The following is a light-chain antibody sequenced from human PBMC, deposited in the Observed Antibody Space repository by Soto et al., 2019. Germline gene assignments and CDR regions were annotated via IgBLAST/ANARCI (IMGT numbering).Light chain of an antibody. V-gene: IGKV1-8*01. J-gene: IGKJ4*02. CDR3: QQYYSYALT. CDR2: AAS. Sequence: AIRLTRSPSSLSATTGDRVTITCRASQGISSYLAWYQQKPGKAPKLLIYAASTLQSGVPSRFSGSGSGTDFTLTISCLQSEDFATYFCQQYYSYALTFGGGTKVDIK. CDR1: QGISSY.